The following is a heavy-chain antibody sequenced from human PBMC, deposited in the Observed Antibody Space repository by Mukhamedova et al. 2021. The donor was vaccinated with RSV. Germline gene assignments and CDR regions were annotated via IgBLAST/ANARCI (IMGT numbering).Heavy chain of an antibody. V-gene: IGHV3-23*01. D-gene: IGHD6-19*01. CDR3: AKASVAVGLRPFDP. Sequence: GLEWVSAINSGGGTTYADSVKGWFTISRDNSKSTLYLQMNSLRVEDTAVYYCAKASVAVGLRPFDPWGQGTLVTVSS. CDR2: INSGGGT. J-gene: IGHJ5*02.